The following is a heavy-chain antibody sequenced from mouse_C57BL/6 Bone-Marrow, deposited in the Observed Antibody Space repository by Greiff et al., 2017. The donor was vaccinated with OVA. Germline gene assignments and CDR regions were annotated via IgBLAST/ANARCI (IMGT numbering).Heavy chain of an antibody. CDR2: IYPGSGNT. CDR3: ARSYRPAGYYPWYFDV. J-gene: IGHJ1*03. D-gene: IGHD2-3*01. Sequence: LVESGPELVKPGASVKISCKASGYTFTDYYINWVKQRPGQGLEWIGWIYPGSGNTKYNEKFKGKATLTVDTSSSTAYMQLSSLTSEDSAVYFCARSYRPAGYYPWYFDVWGTGTTVTVSS. V-gene: IGHV1-84*01. CDR1: GYTFTDYY.